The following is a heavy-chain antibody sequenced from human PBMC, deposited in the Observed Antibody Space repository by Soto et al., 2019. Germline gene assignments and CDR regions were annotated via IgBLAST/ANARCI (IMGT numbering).Heavy chain of an antibody. CDR3: ARDVYDSSGYYLEYFQH. CDR1: GFIFSNYW. CDR2: ISNDGSIT. D-gene: IGHD3-22*01. Sequence: PGGSLRLSCAASGFIFSNYWMHWVRQTPGTGLVWVSRISNDGSITNYADSVKGRFTISRDNAKNTLYLQMNSLRAEDTAVYYCARDVYDSSGYYLEYFQHWGQGTLVTVSS. J-gene: IGHJ1*01. V-gene: IGHV3-74*01.